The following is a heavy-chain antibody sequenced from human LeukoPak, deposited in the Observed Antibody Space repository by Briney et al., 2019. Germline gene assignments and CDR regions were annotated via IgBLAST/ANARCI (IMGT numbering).Heavy chain of an antibody. CDR2: INPHSGGT. CDR1: GYTFTGYY. D-gene: IGHD2-2*01. Sequence: ASVKVSCKASGYTFTGYYIHWVRQAPGQGLEWMGWINPHSGGTNYAQKFQGGVTMTRDTSITTAYMELSSLRSDDTAVYYCARDIGEYCSSTNCYASHYWGQGTLVTVSS. CDR3: ARDIGEYCSSTNCYASHY. J-gene: IGHJ4*02. V-gene: IGHV1-2*02.